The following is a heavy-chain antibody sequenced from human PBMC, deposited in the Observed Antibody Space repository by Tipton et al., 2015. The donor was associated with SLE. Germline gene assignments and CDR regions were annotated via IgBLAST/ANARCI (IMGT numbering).Heavy chain of an antibody. J-gene: IGHJ4*02. CDR3: ARQDWAIDY. CDR2: IYYSGST. D-gene: IGHD3/OR15-3a*01. CDR1: GGSISSYY. Sequence: TLSLTCTVSGGSISSYYWSWIRQPPGKGLEWIGCIYYSGSTDYNRSLKSRVTISADTSKNQFSLKLSSVTAADTAVYYCARQDWAIDYWGQGTLVTASS. V-gene: IGHV4-59*08.